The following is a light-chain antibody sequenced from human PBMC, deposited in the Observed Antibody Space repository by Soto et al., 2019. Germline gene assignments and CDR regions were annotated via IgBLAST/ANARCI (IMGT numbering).Light chain of an antibody. J-gene: IGKJ5*01. V-gene: IGKV3-20*01. CDR3: QQYASAIT. CDR1: QSVSSSY. Sequence: EIVLTQSPGSVSLSPVERATLSCRASQSVSSSYLAWYQQKPGQAPRLLIYGASTRAAGIPDRFSGSGSGTDFTLTISRLEREDFALYYCQQYASAITFGQATRLVIK. CDR2: GAS.